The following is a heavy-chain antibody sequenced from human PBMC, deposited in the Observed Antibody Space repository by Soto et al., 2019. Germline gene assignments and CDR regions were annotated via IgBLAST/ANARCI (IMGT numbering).Heavy chain of an antibody. CDR2: TYYRSRWYN. D-gene: IGHD2-21*01. J-gene: IGHJ4*02. CDR3: GGDILVLFAAHIYQYLMDF. V-gene: IGHV6-1*01. CDR1: GVSVSSNSAS. Sequence: QTLSLTCAISGVSVSSNSASWNWIRQSPSRGLEWLGRTYYRSRWYNDYAVSVQSRITIDPDTSKNQFSLQLNSVTPEDTAVYYWGGDILVLFAAHIYQYLMDFWGQGTLVTASS.